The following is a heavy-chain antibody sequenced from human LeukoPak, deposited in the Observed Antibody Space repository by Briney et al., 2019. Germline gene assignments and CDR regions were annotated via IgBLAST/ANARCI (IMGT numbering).Heavy chain of an antibody. V-gene: IGHV3-21*01. CDR3: ARDSPKMLRGYSGYDLFDY. CDR2: ISSTSSYI. D-gene: IGHD5-12*01. J-gene: IGHJ4*02. Sequence: GGSLRLSCAASRFTFSSYSMNWVRQAPGKGLEWVSPISSTSSYIYYADSVKGRFTISTDNAKNSLYLQMSSLRAEDTAVYYCARDSPKMLRGYSGYDLFDYWGQGTLVTVSS. CDR1: RFTFSSYS.